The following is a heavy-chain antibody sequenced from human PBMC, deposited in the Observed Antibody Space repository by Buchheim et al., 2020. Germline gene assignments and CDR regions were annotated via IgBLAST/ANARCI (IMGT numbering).Heavy chain of an antibody. J-gene: IGHJ4*03. V-gene: IGHV3-74*01. CDR3: VRDRGWTAFDY. Sequence: EVHLVESGGDLVQPGGSLRLSCGASGFTFSTYWMQWVRHIPGKGLERVSYINTDGSTRGYADSVKGRFAISRDNANNIRYLHMTSLRVEDTATYYCVRDRGWTAFDYWGQGAL. CDR2: INTDGSTR. CDR1: GFTFSTYW. D-gene: IGHD2-15*01.